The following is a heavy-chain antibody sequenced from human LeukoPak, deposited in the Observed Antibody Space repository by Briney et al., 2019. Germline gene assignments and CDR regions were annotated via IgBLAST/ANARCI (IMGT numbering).Heavy chain of an antibody. CDR3: SKTHEAYLREL. CDR1: GYIFNYHG. CDR2: ISPYNGHT. D-gene: IGHD1-7*01. J-gene: IGHJ4*02. Sequence: ASVKVSCKASGYIFNYHGITWVRQAPGQGLEWMGWISPYNGHTISAHEVQDRVTMTTETSTNTAYMELRSLTSDDTAVYYCSKTHEAYLRELWGQGTLVTVSS. V-gene: IGHV1-18*01.